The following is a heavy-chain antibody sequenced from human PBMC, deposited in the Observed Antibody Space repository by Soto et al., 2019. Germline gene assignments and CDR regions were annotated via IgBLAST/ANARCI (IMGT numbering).Heavy chain of an antibody. V-gene: IGHV4-61*01. CDR1: GDSVNSDSYS. CDR3: VRVVGRMLILDY. CDR2: IHYSGST. Sequence: QVQLQESGPGLVKPSETLSLTCTVSGDSVNSDSYSWGWIRQPPGKGLEWIGYIHYSGSTNYNPSLKGRVTKSVDTSRNQFSLKLSSLTAADTAIFYCVRVVGRMLILDYWGQGIRVTVSS. J-gene: IGHJ4*02. D-gene: IGHD3-10*02.